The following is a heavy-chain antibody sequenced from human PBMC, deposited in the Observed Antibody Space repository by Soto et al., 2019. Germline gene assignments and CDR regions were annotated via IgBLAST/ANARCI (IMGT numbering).Heavy chain of an antibody. CDR1: GGTFSSYT. CDR3: ARDRGSGWYPLDY. D-gene: IGHD6-19*01. Sequence: QVQLVQSGAEVKKPGSSVKVSCKASGGTFSSYTISWVRQAPGQGLEWMGRIIPILGIANYAQKFQGRVTITADKSTSTAYMELISLRSEDTAVYYCARDRGSGWYPLDYWGQGTLVTVSS. CDR2: IIPILGIA. V-gene: IGHV1-69*08. J-gene: IGHJ4*02.